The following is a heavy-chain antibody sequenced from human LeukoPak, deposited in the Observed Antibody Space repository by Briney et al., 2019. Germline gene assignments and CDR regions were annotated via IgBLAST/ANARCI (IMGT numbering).Heavy chain of an antibody. CDR1: GYSISSGYY. V-gene: IGHV4-38-2*01. CDR2: IYHSGST. D-gene: IGHD1-26*01. CDR3: ARQLKVGTFDAFDI. Sequence: PSETLSLTCAVSGYSISSGYYWGWIRQPPGEGLEWIGSIYHSGSTYYNPSLKSRVTISVDTSKNQFSLKLSSVTAADTAVYYCARQLKVGTFDAFDIWGQGTMVTVSS. J-gene: IGHJ3*02.